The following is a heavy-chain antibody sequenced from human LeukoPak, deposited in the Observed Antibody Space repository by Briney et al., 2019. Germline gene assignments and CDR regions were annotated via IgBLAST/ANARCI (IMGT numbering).Heavy chain of an antibody. CDR2: ISSSDNTI. CDR1: GFTFSSYE. CDR3: ARDINWVGGY. D-gene: IGHD7-27*01. J-gene: IGHJ4*02. V-gene: IGHV3-48*03. Sequence: GGSLRLSCAASGFTFSSYEMNWVRQAPGKGLEWVSYISSSDNTIYYADSVKGRFTISRDNAKNSLYLQMNSLRAEDTAVYYCARDINWVGGYWGQGSLVTVSS.